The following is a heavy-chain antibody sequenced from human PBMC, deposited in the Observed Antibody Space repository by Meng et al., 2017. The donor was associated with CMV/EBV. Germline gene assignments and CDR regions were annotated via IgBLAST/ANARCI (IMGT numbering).Heavy chain of an antibody. CDR2: IIPIFGTA. V-gene: IGHV1-69*12. J-gene: IGHJ4*02. D-gene: IGHD5-24*01. CDR1: GGTFSSYA. Sequence: QVQVVQSGAGGKKPGSSVKVSCKASGGTFSSYAISWGRQAPGQGLEWMGGIIPIFGTANYAQKFQGRVTITADESTSTAYMELSSLRSEDTAVYYCARMPRDGYNYIDYWGQGTLVTVSS. CDR3: ARMPRDGYNYIDY.